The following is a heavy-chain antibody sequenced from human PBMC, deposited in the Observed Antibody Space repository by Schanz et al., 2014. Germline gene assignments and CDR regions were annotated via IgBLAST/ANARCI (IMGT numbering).Heavy chain of an antibody. CDR1: GFPFSSHG. D-gene: IGHD6-13*01. J-gene: IGHJ6*02. Sequence: QVQLVESGGGVVQPGRSLKLSCAASGFPFSSHGMHWVLQAPAKGLEWVAVISYDGSHKDYADSVKGRFTISRDNSKNTLYLQMNSLRAEDTAVYYCARDRQQLVGRIGYYYGMDVWGQGTTVTVSS. CDR2: ISYDGSHK. V-gene: IGHV3-30*03. CDR3: ARDRQQLVGRIGYYYGMDV.